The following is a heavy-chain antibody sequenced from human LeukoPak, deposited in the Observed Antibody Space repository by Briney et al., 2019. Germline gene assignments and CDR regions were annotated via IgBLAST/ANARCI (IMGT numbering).Heavy chain of an antibody. CDR1: GGSISPYY. CDR3: ARVIMSSVYYYYLDV. CDR2: ISDSGST. V-gene: IGHV4-59*01. J-gene: IGHJ6*03. Sequence: PSETLSLTCTVSGGSISPYYWSWIRQLPGKGLQWIGYISDSGSTNYNPSLKSRVTISEYTSKNQFSLKLSSVTAADTAVYYCARVIMSSVYYYYLDVWGKGTTVTVSS. D-gene: IGHD3-3*01.